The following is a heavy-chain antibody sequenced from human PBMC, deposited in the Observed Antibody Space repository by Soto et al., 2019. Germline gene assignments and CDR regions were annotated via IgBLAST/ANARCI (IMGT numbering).Heavy chain of an antibody. Sequence: ASVKVSCKASGYTFTSYGISWVRQAPGQGLEWMGWISAYNGNTNYAQKLQGRVTMTTDTSTSTAYMELRSLRSDDTAVYYCARDLGYSTNLPSNYYYGMDVWGQGTTVTVSS. J-gene: IGHJ6*02. CDR3: ARDLGYSTNLPSNYYYGMDV. CDR1: GYTFTSYG. D-gene: IGHD2-8*01. CDR2: ISAYNGNT. V-gene: IGHV1-18*01.